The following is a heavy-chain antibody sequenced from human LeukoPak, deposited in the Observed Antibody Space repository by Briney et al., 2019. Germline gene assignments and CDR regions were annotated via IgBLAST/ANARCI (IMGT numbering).Heavy chain of an antibody. CDR3: ANIEHYPDY. CDR2: ISGSGGST. CDR1: GFTFSNYW. V-gene: IGHV3-23*01. J-gene: IGHJ4*02. D-gene: IGHD3-3*02. Sequence: GGSLRLCCAPAGFTFSNYWMNWVRQAPGKGLEWVSVISGSGGSTYYADSVKGRFTISRDNSKNTLYLQMNSLRAEDTAVYYCANIEHYPDYWGQGTLVTVPS.